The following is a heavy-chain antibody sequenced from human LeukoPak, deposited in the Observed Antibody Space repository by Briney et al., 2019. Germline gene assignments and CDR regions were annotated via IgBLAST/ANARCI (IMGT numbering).Heavy chain of an antibody. CDR1: GYTFTGYY. V-gene: IGHV1-2*02. J-gene: IGHJ5*02. CDR2: INPNSGGT. D-gene: IGHD3-22*01. Sequence: ASVKVSCKDSGYTFTGYYMHWVRQAPGQGLEWMGWINPNSGGTNYAQKFQGRVTMTRDTSISTAYMELSRLRSDDTAVYNCARVGSSGYYNVNWLDPWGQGTLVTVSS. CDR3: ARVGSSGYYNVNWLDP.